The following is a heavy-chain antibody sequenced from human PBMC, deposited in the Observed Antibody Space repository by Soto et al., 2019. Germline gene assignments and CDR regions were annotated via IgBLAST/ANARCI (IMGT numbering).Heavy chain of an antibody. CDR3: ARDSAYFGVVTKPYGMDV. J-gene: IGHJ6*02. Sequence: QVQLQESGPGLVKPSQTLSLTRTVSGGSISSGDYYWSWIRQPPGKGLEWIGYIYYSGSTYYNPSLKSRVTISVDTSKNQFSLKLSSVTAADTAVYYCARDSAYFGVVTKPYGMDVWGQGTTVTVSS. D-gene: IGHD3-3*01. CDR1: GGSISSGDYY. CDR2: IYYSGST. V-gene: IGHV4-30-4*01.